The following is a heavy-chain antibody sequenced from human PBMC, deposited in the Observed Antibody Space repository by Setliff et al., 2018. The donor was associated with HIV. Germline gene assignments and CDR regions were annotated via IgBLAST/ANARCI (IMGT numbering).Heavy chain of an antibody. D-gene: IGHD5-18*01. J-gene: IGHJ4*01. Sequence: SETLSLTCTVSGASIRSQYWSWIRKPPGKGLEWIGYISCSGSTNYNPSLESRVAMSVDTSKQQFSLEVSSVTAADTAVYYCARTRGYSYGTLAGFDYWGRGSLVTAPQ. CDR1: GASIRSQY. CDR3: ARTRGYSYGTLAGFDY. CDR2: ISCSGST. V-gene: IGHV4-59*11.